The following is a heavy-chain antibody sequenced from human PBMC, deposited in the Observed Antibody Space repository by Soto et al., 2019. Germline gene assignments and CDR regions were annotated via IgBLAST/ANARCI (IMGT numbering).Heavy chain of an antibody. J-gene: IGHJ4*02. D-gene: IGHD6-19*01. V-gene: IGHV3-7*04. CDR3: TKDGSGWSAM. Sequence: EVHLVESGGNLVQPGGSLRLTCAASGFTFSKFWMGWVRQTPGRKLEWVANMSPDGSERYYLDSVRGRFTISRDNVANSLSLQINSLRTEDTGVYYCTKDGSGWSAMWGQGTPVIVSS. CDR2: MSPDGSER. CDR1: GFTFSKFW.